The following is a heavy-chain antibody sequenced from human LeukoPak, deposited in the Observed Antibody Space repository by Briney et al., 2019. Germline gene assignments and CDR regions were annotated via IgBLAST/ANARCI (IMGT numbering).Heavy chain of an antibody. CDR3: AKGGITMIVVVIQYYFDY. Sequence: GGSLRPSCAASGFTFSSYAMSWVRQAPGKGLEWVSAISGSGGSTYYADSVKGWFTISRDNSKNTLYLQMNSLRAEDTAVYYCAKGGITMIVVVIQYYFDYWGQGTLVTVSS. D-gene: IGHD3-22*01. CDR2: ISGSGGST. J-gene: IGHJ4*02. CDR1: GFTFSSYA. V-gene: IGHV3-23*01.